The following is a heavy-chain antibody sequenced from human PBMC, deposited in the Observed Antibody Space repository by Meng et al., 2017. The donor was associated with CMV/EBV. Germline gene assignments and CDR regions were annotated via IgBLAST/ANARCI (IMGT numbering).Heavy chain of an antibody. V-gene: IGHV5-51*01. Sequence: GGSLRLSCKGSGYSFTSYWIGWVRQMPGKGLEWMGIIYPGDSDTRYSPSFQGQVTISADKSISTAYLQWSSLKASDTAMYYCAARRTETSSGWFDPWGQGTLVTVSS. CDR1: GYSFTSYW. J-gene: IGHJ5*02. CDR2: IYPGDSDT. CDR3: AARRTETSSGWFDP. D-gene: IGHD3/OR15-3a*01.